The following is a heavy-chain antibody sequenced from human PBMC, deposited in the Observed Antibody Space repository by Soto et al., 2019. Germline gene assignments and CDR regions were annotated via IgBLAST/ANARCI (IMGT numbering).Heavy chain of an antibody. Sequence: LSLTCSVSGVSITGSYWSWIRQPPGKTLEWIGYVYHSGTTTYNPSLKSRVSISVDTSKNQFSLKLSSVTAADTAVYYCARGGGHSSGWYRSHLWFDPWGQGTLVTVSS. J-gene: IGHJ5*02. CDR3: ARGGGHSSGWYRSHLWFDP. D-gene: IGHD6-19*01. CDR2: VYHSGTT. CDR1: GVSITGSY. V-gene: IGHV4-59*12.